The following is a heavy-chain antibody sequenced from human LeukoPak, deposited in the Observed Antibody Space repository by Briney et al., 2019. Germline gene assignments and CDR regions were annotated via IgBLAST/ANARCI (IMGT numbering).Heavy chain of an antibody. D-gene: IGHD1-26*01. J-gene: IGHJ4*02. CDR3: ARSRYTGSYLDY. CDR2: INSDGSST. Sequence: GGSLRLSCAASGFTLSTYWMHWVRQAPGKGLVWVSRINSDGSSTSFADSVKGRFTISRDNAKNTLYLQMNSLRAKDTAVYYCARSRYTGSYLDYWGQGTLVTVSS. V-gene: IGHV3-74*01. CDR1: GFTLSTYW.